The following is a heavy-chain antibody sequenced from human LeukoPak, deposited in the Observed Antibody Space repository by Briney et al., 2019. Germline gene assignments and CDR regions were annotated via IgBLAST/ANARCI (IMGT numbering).Heavy chain of an antibody. D-gene: IGHD1-26*01. CDR2: INHSGST. J-gene: IGHJ3*02. Sequence: SETLSLTCAVYGGSFSGYYWSWIRQPPGKGLEWIGEINHSGSTNYNPSLKSRVTISVDTSKNQFSLKLSSVTAADTAVYNCARDGASGSWNAFDIWGQGAMVTVSS. CDR3: ARDGASGSWNAFDI. V-gene: IGHV4-34*01. CDR1: GGSFSGYY.